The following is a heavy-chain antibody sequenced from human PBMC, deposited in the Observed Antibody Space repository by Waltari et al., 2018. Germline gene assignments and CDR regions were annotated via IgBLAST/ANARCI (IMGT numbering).Heavy chain of an antibody. CDR2: INTNTGNP. V-gene: IGHV7-4-1*02. Sequence: INTNTGNPTYAQGFTGRFVFSLDTSVSTAYLQISSLKAEDTAVYYCARDPTPLYDILTGYRWYFDLWGRGTLVTVSS. CDR3: ARDPTPLYDILTGYRWYFDL. D-gene: IGHD3-9*01. J-gene: IGHJ2*01.